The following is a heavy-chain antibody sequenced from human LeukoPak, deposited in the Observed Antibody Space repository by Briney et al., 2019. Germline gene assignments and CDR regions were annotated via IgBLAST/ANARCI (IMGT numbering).Heavy chain of an antibody. Sequence: SETLSLTCTVSGGSISSGGYYWSWIRQHPGKGLEWIGYIYYSGSTYYNPSLKSRVTISVDTSKNQFSLKLSSVTAADTAVYYCARSDPEDSSGYYWATAAHWYFDLWGRGTLVTVSS. CDR1: GGSISSGGYY. J-gene: IGHJ2*01. V-gene: IGHV4-31*03. CDR2: IYYSGST. D-gene: IGHD3-22*01. CDR3: ARSDPEDSSGYYWATAAHWYFDL.